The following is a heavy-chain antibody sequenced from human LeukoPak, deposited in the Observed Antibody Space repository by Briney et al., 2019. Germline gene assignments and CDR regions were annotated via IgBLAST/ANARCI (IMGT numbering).Heavy chain of an antibody. CDR3: ARGSYGDYFDY. CDR2: INRDGSQK. CDR1: GFSLSGYW. Sequence: PGGSLRLSCAASGFSLSGYWMTWVRQAPGKGLEWVANINRDGSQKNHVDSVQGRFTISRDNAKNSLYLQMNSLTAEDTAVYYCARGSYGDYFDYWGQGTLVIVSS. J-gene: IGHJ4*02. D-gene: IGHD1-26*01. V-gene: IGHV3-7*01.